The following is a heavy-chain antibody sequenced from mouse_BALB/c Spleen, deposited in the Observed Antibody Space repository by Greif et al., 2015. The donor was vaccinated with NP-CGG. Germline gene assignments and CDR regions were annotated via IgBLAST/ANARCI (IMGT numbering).Heavy chain of an antibody. J-gene: IGHJ2*01. V-gene: IGHV1S81*02. D-gene: IGHD1-1*01. Sequence: VQLQQSGAELVKPGASVKLSCKASGYTFTSYWMHWVKQRPGQGLEWIGEINPSNGRTNYNEKFKSKATLTVDKSSSTAYMQLSSLTSEDSAVYYCARSITTVVVHFDYWGQGTTLTVSS. CDR1: GYTFTSYW. CDR3: ARSITTVVVHFDY. CDR2: INPSNGRT.